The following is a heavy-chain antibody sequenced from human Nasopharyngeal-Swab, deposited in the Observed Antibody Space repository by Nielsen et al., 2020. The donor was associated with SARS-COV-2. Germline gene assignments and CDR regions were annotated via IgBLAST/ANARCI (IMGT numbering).Heavy chain of an antibody. CDR2: ISASGGST. CDR3: ATELVVAAGGSYYYYGMDV. CDR1: GSSFSRYA. D-gene: IGHD2-15*01. Sequence: GESLKISCAASGSSFSRYAMNWVRQAPGKGLEWVSGISASGGSTDQADSVQGRFTISRDNSKNTLYLQMNSLRAEDTAVYYCATELVVAAGGSYYYYGMDVRGQGTTVTVSS. J-gene: IGHJ6*02. V-gene: IGHV3-23*01.